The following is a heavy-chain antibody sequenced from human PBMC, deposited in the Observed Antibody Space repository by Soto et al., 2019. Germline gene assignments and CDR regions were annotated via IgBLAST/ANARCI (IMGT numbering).Heavy chain of an antibody. CDR3: AKQQMGVIRALDY. J-gene: IGHJ4*02. Sequence: EVQILQSGGGLEQPGGSLRLSCAASGFTFSNYAMSWIRQAPGKGLEWVSTIRETGNTYYADSVRGRFATSRDNSENTRYLQRISLRAEDTAVYYCAKQQMGVIRALDYWGQGTLVTVSS. V-gene: IGHV3-23*01. D-gene: IGHD1-26*01. CDR1: GFTFSNYA. CDR2: IRETGNT.